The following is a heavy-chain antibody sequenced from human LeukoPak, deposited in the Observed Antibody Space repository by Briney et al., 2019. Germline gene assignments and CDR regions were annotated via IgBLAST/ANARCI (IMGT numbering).Heavy chain of an antibody. CDR1: GYTFTSYY. CDR2: INPSGGST. Sequence: GASVKVSCKASGYTFTSYYMHWVRQAPGQGLEWMGIINPSGGSTSYAQKFQGRVTMTRDTSTSTVYMELSSLRSEDTAVYYCARARTYYYGSGTIPGYWGQGTLVTVSS. J-gene: IGHJ4*02. V-gene: IGHV1-46*01. D-gene: IGHD3-10*01. CDR3: ARARTYYYGSGTIPGY.